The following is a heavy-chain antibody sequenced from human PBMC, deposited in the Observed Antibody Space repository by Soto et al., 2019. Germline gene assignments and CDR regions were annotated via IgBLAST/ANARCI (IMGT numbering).Heavy chain of an antibody. CDR3: ARESGSDLQAFDY. J-gene: IGHJ4*02. Sequence: GASVKVSCKASGYTFTGYYMHWVRQAPGQGLEWMGWINPNSGGTNYAQKFQGWVTMTRDTSISTAYMELSRLRSDDTAVYYCARESGSDLQAFDYWGQETLVTVSS. V-gene: IGHV1-2*04. CDR1: GYTFTGYY. CDR2: INPNSGGT. D-gene: IGHD1-26*01.